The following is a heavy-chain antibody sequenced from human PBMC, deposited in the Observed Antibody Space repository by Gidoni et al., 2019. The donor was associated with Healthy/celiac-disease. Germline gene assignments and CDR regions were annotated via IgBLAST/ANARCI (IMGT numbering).Heavy chain of an antibody. CDR2: ISGSGGST. J-gene: IGHJ4*02. CDR1: GFHVSRYA. Sequence: EVQLLESGGGLVQPGGSLRLSCAASGFHVSRYAMSWVRQAPGKGLEWVSAISGSGGSTYYADSVKGRFTISRDNSKNTLYLQMNSLRAEDTAVYYCAKWREYYDFWSGYDYWGQGTLVTVSS. V-gene: IGHV3-23*01. D-gene: IGHD3-3*01. CDR3: AKWREYYDFWSGYDY.